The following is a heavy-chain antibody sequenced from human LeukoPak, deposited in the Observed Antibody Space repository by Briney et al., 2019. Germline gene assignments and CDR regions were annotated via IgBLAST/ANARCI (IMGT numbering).Heavy chain of an antibody. D-gene: IGHD1-26*01. J-gene: IGHJ4*02. V-gene: IGHV3-11*04. Sequence: GGSLRLSCAASGFTFSDYYMTWVRQAPGKGLEWVSYISSSSNTVYYADSVRGRLTVSRDNANNSLYVQMTNLRAEDTAVYYCARRAMGATSFDYWGQGTLVTVSS. CDR3: ARRAMGATSFDY. CDR1: GFTFSDYY. CDR2: ISSSSNTV.